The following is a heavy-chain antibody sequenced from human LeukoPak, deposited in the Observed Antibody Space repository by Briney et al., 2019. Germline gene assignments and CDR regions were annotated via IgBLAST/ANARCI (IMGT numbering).Heavy chain of an antibody. D-gene: IGHD6-25*01. CDR3: ARGVSSDFFGDWFDP. V-gene: IGHV1-8*01. CDR1: GYTFTNYD. CDR2: MNPNSGNT. Sequence: ASVKVSCKASGYTFTNYDINWVRQATGQGLEWMGWMNPNSGNTGYAQKFQGRVTMTRNTSISTAYMELSSLRSEETAVYYCARGVSSDFFGDWFDPWGQGTLATVSS. J-gene: IGHJ5*02.